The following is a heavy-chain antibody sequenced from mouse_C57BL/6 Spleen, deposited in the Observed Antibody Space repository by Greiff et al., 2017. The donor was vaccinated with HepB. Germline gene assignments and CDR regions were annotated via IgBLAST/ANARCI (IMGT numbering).Heavy chain of an antibody. V-gene: IGHV1-52*01. D-gene: IGHD1-1*01. CDR2: IDPSDSET. Sequence: QVQLKQPGAELVRPGSSVKLSCKASGYTFTSYWMHWVKQRPIQGLEWIGNIDPSDSETHYNQKFKDKATLTVDKSSSTAYMRLSSLTSEDSAVYYCAREAGYYYGSSDVCQRYYFDYWGQGTTLTVSS. J-gene: IGHJ2*01. CDR3: AREAGYYYGSSDVCQRYYFDY. CDR1: GYTFTSYW.